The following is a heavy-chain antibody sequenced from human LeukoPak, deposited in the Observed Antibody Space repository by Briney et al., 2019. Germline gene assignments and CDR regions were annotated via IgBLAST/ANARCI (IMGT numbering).Heavy chain of an antibody. V-gene: IGHV3-23*01. J-gene: IGHJ4*02. Sequence: GVSLRLSCAASGFTFSSYAMSWVRQAPGKGLEWVSAISGSGGSTYYADSVKGRFTISRDNSKNRLYLQMNSLRAEDTAVYYCALPRWGVIDYWGQGTLVTVSS. CDR2: ISGSGGST. CDR3: ALPRWGVIDY. CDR1: GFTFSSYA. D-gene: IGHD1-26*01.